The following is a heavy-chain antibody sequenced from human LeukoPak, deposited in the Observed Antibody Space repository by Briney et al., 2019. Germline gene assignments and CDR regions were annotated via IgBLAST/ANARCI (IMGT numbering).Heavy chain of an antibody. CDR3: ARDNYSGSRYFDH. CDR1: GFTFSSYA. Sequence: GGSLRLSCAASGFTFSSYAMSWVRQAPGKGLEWVANIKQDGSEKYYVDSVKGRFTISRDNAKNSLYLQMNSLRAEDTAIYYCARDNYSGSRYFDHWGQGTLVTVSS. D-gene: IGHD1-26*01. CDR2: IKQDGSEK. V-gene: IGHV3-7*01. J-gene: IGHJ4*02.